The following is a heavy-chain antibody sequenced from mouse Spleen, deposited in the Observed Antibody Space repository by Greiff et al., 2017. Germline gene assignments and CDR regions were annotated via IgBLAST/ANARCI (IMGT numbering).Heavy chain of an antibody. V-gene: IGHV1-42*01. CDR1: GYSFTGYY. CDR2: IIPSTGGT. J-gene: IGHJ4*01. Sequence: VQLQQSGPELVKPGASVKISCKASGYSFTGYYMNWVKQSPEKSLEWIGEIIPSTGGTTYNQKFKAKATLTVDKSSSTAYMQLKSLTSEDSAVYYCARHYRSFYYAMDYWGQGTSVTVSS. D-gene: IGHD2-14*01. CDR3: ARHYRSFYYAMDY.